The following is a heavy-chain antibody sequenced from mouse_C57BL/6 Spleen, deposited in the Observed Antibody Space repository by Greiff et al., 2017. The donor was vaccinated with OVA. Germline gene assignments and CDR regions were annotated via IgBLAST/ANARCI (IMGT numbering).Heavy chain of an antibody. D-gene: IGHD2-4*01. CDR2: IWSSGST. Sequence: QVQLKESGPGLVAPSQSLSITCTVSGFSLTSYGVHWVRQPPGQGLEWLVVIWSSGSTTYNSALKSSMSTSKVNYKSQAFLKMNSLQADDTATYYCARHQYYDYGELAYWGQGTLVTVSA. J-gene: IGHJ3*01. CDR3: ARHQYYDYGELAY. CDR1: GFSLTSYG. V-gene: IGHV2-6-1*01.